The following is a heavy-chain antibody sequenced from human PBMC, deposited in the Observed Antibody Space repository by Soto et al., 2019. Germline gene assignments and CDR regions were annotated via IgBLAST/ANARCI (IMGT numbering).Heavy chain of an antibody. V-gene: IGHV2-5*02. CDR2: IYWDDDK. CDR1: GFSLSTSGVG. D-gene: IGHD5-12*01. CDR3: AHVYGGYDNFDY. Sequence: QITLKESGPTLVKPTQTLTLTCTFCGFSLSTSGVGVGWIRQPPGKALEWLALIYWDDDKRYSPSLKSRLTITKDTSKNQVVLTMTNMDPVDTATYYCAHVYGGYDNFDYWGQGTLVTVSS. J-gene: IGHJ4*02.